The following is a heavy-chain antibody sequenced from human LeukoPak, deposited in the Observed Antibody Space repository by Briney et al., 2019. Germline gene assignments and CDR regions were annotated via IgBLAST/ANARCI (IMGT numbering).Heavy chain of an antibody. D-gene: IGHD2-2*01. CDR1: GYTFTGYY. CDR2: INPNSGGT. CDR3: AREIGGDIVVVSWFDP. Sequence: ASVKVSCKASGYTFTGYYMHWVRQAPGQGLEWMGWINPNSGGTNYAQKFQGWVTMTRDTSISTAYMELSSLRSEDTAVYYCAREIGGDIVVVSWFDPWGQGTLVTVSS. V-gene: IGHV1-2*04. J-gene: IGHJ5*02.